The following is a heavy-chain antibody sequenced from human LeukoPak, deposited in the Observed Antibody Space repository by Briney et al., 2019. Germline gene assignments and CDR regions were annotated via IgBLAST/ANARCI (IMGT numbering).Heavy chain of an antibody. CDR1: GFTFSTYV. Sequence: GGSLRLSCAASGFTFSTYVVSWVRQAPGRGLEWVSAISGSGGSTYCADSVKGRFTVSRDNSKNTLYLQMNSLRAEDTAVYYCAKGRLATVTTWDYFDYWGQGTLVTVSS. CDR2: ISGSGGST. CDR3: AKGRLATVTTWDYFDY. V-gene: IGHV3-23*01. J-gene: IGHJ4*02. D-gene: IGHD4-17*01.